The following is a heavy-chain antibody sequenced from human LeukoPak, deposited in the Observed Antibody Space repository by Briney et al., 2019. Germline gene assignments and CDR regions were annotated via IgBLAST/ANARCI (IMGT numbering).Heavy chain of an antibody. V-gene: IGHV3-23*01. CDR2: ISGSGGST. CDR3: AKDSGWFGELLTGFDY. D-gene: IGHD3-10*01. Sequence: GGSLRLSCAASGFTFSSYAMSWVRQAPGKGLEWVSAISGSGGSTYYADSVKGRFTISRDNSKNTLYLQMNSLRAEDTAVYYCAKDSGWFGELLTGFDYWGQGTLVTVSS. J-gene: IGHJ4*02. CDR1: GFTFSSYA.